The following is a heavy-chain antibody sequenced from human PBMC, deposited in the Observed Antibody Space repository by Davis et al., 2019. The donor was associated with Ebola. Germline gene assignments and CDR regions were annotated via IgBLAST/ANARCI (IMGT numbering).Heavy chain of an antibody. CDR1: GFTFSSYS. J-gene: IGHJ6*02. V-gene: IGHV3-21*04. D-gene: IGHD5-18*01. Sequence: GESLKISCAASGFTFSSYSMNWVRQAPGKGLEWVSSISSSSSYIYYADSVKGRFTISRDNAKNSLYLQMNSLRAEDTAVYYCARAGYSYGYYYYYYGMDVWGQGTTVTVSS. CDR3: ARAGYSYGYYYYYYGMDV. CDR2: ISSSSSYI.